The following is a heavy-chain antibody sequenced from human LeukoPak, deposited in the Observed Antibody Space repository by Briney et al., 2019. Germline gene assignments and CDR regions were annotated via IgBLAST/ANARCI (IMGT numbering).Heavy chain of an antibody. D-gene: IGHD3-22*01. Sequence: SETLSLTCTVSGGSINGGGYYWTWIRHHPGKGLEWIGYIYYSGSTFYNPSLKSRVTISVDTSNNQFSLKLSSVTAADTAVYHCARAILGYYDSSGYYFSVSRFDYWGQGTLVTVSS. V-gene: IGHV4-31*03. J-gene: IGHJ4*02. CDR3: ARAILGYYDSSGYYFSVSRFDY. CDR1: GGSINGGGYY. CDR2: IYYSGST.